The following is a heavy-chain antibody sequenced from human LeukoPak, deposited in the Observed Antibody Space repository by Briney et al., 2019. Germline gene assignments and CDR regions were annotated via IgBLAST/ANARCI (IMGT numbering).Heavy chain of an antibody. CDR3: VKDRWGGSGWFSGDC. J-gene: IGHJ4*02. CDR1: GFTFSSFT. V-gene: IGHV3-64D*06. D-gene: IGHD6-19*01. Sequence: PGKALRLSCSASGFTFSSFTMHWVRQAPGKGLEYVSTATANGGSTYYADSVKGKFTISRDNSKNTLYLQMSSLRAEDTAVYYCVKDRWGGSGWFSGDCWGQGTLVTGSS. CDR2: ATANGGST.